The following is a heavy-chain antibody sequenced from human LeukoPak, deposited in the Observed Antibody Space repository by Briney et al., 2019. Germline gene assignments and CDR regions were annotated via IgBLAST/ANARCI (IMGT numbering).Heavy chain of an antibody. J-gene: IGHJ5*01. CDR3: AKGRGYSGNAADS. CDR1: GFTFDDYA. V-gene: IGHV3-43*02. D-gene: IGHD5-12*01. Sequence: GGFLRLSCAASGFTFDDYAMHWVRQAPGKGLEWVSLISGDGGSTYYADSVKGRFTISRDNSKNSLYLQMNSLRIEDTALYYCAKGRGYSGNAADSWGQGTLVTVSS. CDR2: ISGDGGST.